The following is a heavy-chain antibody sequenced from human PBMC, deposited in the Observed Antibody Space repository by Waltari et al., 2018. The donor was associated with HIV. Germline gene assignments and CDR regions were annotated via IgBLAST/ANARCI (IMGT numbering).Heavy chain of an antibody. CDR2: ISYDTVGQ. D-gene: IGHD1-1*01. CDR3: AKDLRQGFYNDDTGERPFDY. CDR1: GVNWFSCYG. J-gene: IGHJ4*02. V-gene: IGHV3-30*18. Sequence: QVQLVESGGGVVEPGRSLRLSCVASGVNWFSCYGFHWVGRLPGKGLEWVATISYDTVGQYYVDSVRGRFSISRDGSKKTIYLQMNNLRVEDTAVYYCAKDLRQGFYNDDTGERPFDYWGQGTLVTVTS.